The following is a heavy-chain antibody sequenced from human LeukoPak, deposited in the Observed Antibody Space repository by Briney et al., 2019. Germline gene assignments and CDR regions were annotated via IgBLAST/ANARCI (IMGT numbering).Heavy chain of an antibody. CDR3: AKDAGATSFDY. Sequence: GRSLRLSYASWGSTFDDYASLGVRQATAKAREEVSGLRWNSGRIGYEDSVQGRFTISKDNAKYSLYLQMNSLRAEDTALYYCAKDAGATSFDYWGQGTLVTVSS. CDR2: LRWNSGRI. D-gene: IGHD1-26*01. J-gene: IGHJ4*02. V-gene: IGHV3-9*01. CDR1: GSTFDDYA.